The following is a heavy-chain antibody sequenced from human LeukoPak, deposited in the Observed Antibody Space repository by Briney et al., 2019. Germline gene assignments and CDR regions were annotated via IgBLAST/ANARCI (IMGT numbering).Heavy chain of an antibody. CDR1: GFTFTNYA. CDR3: ARCKTYGSGSYCYYGMDV. CDR2: ITGSDGSS. Sequence: GTSLRLSCVASGFTFTNYAMSWVRQAPGKGLEWVSAITGSDGSSYYADSVKGRFTISRDNSKNTLYLQVYSLRAEDTAVYYCARCKTYGSGSYCYYGMDVWGQGTTVTVSS. D-gene: IGHD3-10*01. J-gene: IGHJ6*02. V-gene: IGHV3-23*01.